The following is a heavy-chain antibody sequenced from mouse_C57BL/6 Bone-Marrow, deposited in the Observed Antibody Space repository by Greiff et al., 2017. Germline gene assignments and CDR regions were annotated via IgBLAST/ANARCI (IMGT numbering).Heavy chain of an antibody. CDR3: AKGTAQATRADY. V-gene: IGHV1-55*01. Sequence: QVQLQQPGAELVKPGASVKMSCKASGYTFTSYWITWVKQRPGQGLEWIGDIYPGSGSTNYNEKFKSKATLTVDTSSSTAYMQLSSLTSEDSAVYYCAKGTAQATRADYWGQGTTLTVSS. J-gene: IGHJ2*01. CDR1: GYTFTSYW. CDR2: IYPGSGST. D-gene: IGHD3-2*02.